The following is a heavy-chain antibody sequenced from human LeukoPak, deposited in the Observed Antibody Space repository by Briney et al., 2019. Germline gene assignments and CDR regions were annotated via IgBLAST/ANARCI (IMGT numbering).Heavy chain of an antibody. Sequence: ASVKVSCKASGYTFTTYGISWVRQAPGQGLEWMGWISGYNGNTNYAQKLQGRVTMPTDTSTSTAYMELRSLRSDDTAVYYCARDTVEMATKDAFDIWGQGTMVTVSS. V-gene: IGHV1-18*01. CDR1: GYTFTTYG. D-gene: IGHD5-24*01. CDR3: ARDTVEMATKDAFDI. J-gene: IGHJ3*02. CDR2: ISGYNGNT.